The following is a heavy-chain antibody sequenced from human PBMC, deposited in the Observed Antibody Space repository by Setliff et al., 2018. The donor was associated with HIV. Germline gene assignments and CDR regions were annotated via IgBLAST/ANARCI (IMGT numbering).Heavy chain of an antibody. J-gene: IGHJ4*02. V-gene: IGHV4-61*09. Sequence: SETLSLTCTVSGDSISSDSYYWSWIRQPAGKGLEWIGHIYTSGGTQYNPSLMSRLTMSVDSSKNQFSLSLSSVTAADTAVYYCARLPDINSWPFDYWARGTLVTVSS. CDR3: ARLPDINSWPFDY. CDR2: IYTSGGT. D-gene: IGHD6-13*01. CDR1: GDSISSDSYY.